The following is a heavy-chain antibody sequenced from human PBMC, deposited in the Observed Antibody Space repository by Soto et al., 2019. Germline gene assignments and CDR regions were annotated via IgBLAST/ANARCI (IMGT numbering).Heavy chain of an antibody. Sequence: EVQLVESGGGLVKPGGSLRLSCAASGFTFSSYSMNWVRQAPGKGLEWVSSISSSSSYIYYADSVKGRFTISRDNAKNSLYLQMNSLRAEDTAVYYCARDPQTTVTDDAFDIWGQGTMVTVSS. J-gene: IGHJ3*02. CDR3: ARDPQTTVTDDAFDI. CDR2: ISSSSSYI. V-gene: IGHV3-21*01. D-gene: IGHD4-17*01. CDR1: GFTFSSYS.